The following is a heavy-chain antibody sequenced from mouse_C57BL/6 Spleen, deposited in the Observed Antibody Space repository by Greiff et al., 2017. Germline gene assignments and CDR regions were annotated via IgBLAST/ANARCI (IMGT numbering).Heavy chain of an antibody. D-gene: IGHD1-1*01. CDR3: ARRTTGGYFDV. Sequence: QVQLQQPGAELVRPGSSVKLSCKASGYTFTSYWMDWVKQRPGQGLEWIGNIYPSDSETHYNQKFKDKATLTVDKSSSTAYMQLSSLTSEDSAVFYCARRTTGGYFDVWGTGTTVTVSS. CDR1: GYTFTSYW. CDR2: IYPSDSET. J-gene: IGHJ1*03. V-gene: IGHV1-61*01.